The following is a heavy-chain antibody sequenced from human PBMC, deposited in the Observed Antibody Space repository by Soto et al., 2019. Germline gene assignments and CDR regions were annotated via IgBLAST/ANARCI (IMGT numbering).Heavy chain of an antibody. D-gene: IGHD5-18*01. CDR2: INSGGNT. J-gene: IGHJ6*02. CDR3: ARGGDSYGYGEYYYYGMDV. Sequence: EVQLVESGGGLVQPGGSLRLSCAASGFGVSNNYMSWVRQAPGKGLEWVSAINSGGNTYYADSVKGRFTISRDNSKITVDLQRNRVGAEDSAGYYCARGGDSYGYGEYYYYGMDVWGQGTTVTVSS. CDR1: GFGVSNNY. V-gene: IGHV3-66*01.